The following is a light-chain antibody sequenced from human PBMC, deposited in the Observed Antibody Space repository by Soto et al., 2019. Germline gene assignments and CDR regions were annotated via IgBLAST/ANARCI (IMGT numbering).Light chain of an antibody. J-gene: IGKJ1*01. V-gene: IGKV1-5*03. CDR3: QHYNSYPWT. CDR2: KAS. CDR1: QSISSW. Sequence: DIQMTQSPSTLSASVGDRVTITCRASQSISSWLAWYQRKPGKAPKLLIYKASSLESGVPSRFSGSGAGTEFTLTISSLQPDDVATYYCQHYNSYPWTFGQGTKVEIK.